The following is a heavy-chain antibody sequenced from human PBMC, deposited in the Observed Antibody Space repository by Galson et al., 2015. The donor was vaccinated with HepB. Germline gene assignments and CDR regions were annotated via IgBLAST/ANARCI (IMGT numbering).Heavy chain of an antibody. Sequence: SVKVSCKVSGSTLTELSMHWVRQAPGKGLEWMGGFDPEDGETIYAQKFQGRVTMTEDTSTDTAYMELSSLRSEDTAVYYCATGYSSGWSLDWFDPWGQGTLVTVSS. V-gene: IGHV1-24*01. D-gene: IGHD6-19*01. J-gene: IGHJ5*02. CDR1: GSTLTELS. CDR3: ATGYSSGWSLDWFDP. CDR2: FDPEDGET.